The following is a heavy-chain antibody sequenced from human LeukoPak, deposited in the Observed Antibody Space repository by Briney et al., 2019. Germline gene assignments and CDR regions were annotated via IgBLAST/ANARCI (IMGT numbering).Heavy chain of an antibody. CDR3: ASGRVNWNDVGGLFDY. D-gene: IGHD1-1*01. Sequence: GGSLRLSCTASGFTVSSNYMSWVRQAPGKGLEWVSLIYSGGSTSYADSVKGRFTFSRDNSKNTLYLQMNSLRAEDTAVYYCASGRVNWNDVGGLFDYWGQGTLVTVSS. J-gene: IGHJ4*02. CDR1: GFTVSSNY. V-gene: IGHV3-53*01. CDR2: IYSGGST.